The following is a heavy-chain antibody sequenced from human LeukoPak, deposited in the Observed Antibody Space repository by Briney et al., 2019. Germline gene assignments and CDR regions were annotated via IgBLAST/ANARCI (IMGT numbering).Heavy chain of an antibody. Sequence: ASVKVSCKASGYIFTTYAIHWVRQAPGQRPEWMGWINADNGNTKYSPQFQGRVTISRDTSASTAYMELSSLRSDDRAIYYCARGRGTSGSNRDFYYYYYVDVWGTGTTVIVSS. CDR3: ARGRGTSGSNRDFYYYYYVDV. CDR2: INADNGNT. CDR1: GYIFTTYA. D-gene: IGHD2-2*01. V-gene: IGHV1-3*01. J-gene: IGHJ6*03.